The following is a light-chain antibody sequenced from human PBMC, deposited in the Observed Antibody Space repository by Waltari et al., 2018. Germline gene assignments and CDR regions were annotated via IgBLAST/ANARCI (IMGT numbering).Light chain of an antibody. Sequence: DIQMTQSPSSLSASIGDRITITCRASQTIGTYLHWYQHKPGKAPKLLIYAASTLETGVPSRFSGSGSGTIFSLTISSLQPEDFATYYCQQSYTSRTYFSRTFGQGTRVE. CDR2: AAS. CDR1: QTIGTY. J-gene: IGKJ1*01. V-gene: IGKV1-39*01. CDR3: QQSYTSRTYFSRT.